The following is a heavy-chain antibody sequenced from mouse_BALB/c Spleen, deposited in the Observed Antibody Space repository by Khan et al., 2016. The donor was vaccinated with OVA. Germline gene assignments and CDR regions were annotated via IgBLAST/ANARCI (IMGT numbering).Heavy chain of an antibody. J-gene: IGHJ3*01. CDR1: GYTFTSYD. D-gene: IGHD2-14*01. CDR2: MFPGDGST. V-gene: IGHV1-85*01. Sequence: QVQLQQSGAELVKPGASVKLSCKASGYTFTSYDINWVRQRPEQGLEWIGWMFPGDGSTKYNENFKGKATLTTDKSSSTPYMQLSRLTSEDSGAYFCARGGYGGFAYWGQGTLVTVSA. CDR3: ARGGYGGFAY.